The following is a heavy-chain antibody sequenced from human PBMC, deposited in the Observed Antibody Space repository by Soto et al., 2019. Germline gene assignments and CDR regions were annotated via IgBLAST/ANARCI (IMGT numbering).Heavy chain of an antibody. Sequence: QVQLQESGPGLVKPSQTLSLTCTVSGGSISSGGYYWSWIRQHPGKGLEWIGYIYYSGSTYYNPSLKSRVTISVDTSKNQFSLKLSSVTAADPAVYYCARGGHNWNYDAWYYYYGMDVWGQGTTVTVSS. CDR2: IYYSGST. D-gene: IGHD1-7*01. CDR3: ARGGHNWNYDAWYYYYGMDV. V-gene: IGHV4-31*03. J-gene: IGHJ6*02. CDR1: GGSISSGGYY.